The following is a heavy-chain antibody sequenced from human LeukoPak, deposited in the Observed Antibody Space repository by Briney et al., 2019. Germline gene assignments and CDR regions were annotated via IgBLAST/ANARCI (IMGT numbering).Heavy chain of an antibody. J-gene: IGHJ6*03. D-gene: IGHD3-10*01. CDR3: ARAPSITMVRGAPLRGYYYYYMDV. CDR2: MNPNSGNT. Sequence: ASVKVSCKASGYTFTSYDINWVRQATGQGLEWMGWMNPNSGNTGYAQKFQGRVTMTRNTSISTAYMELSSLRSEDTAVYYCARAPSITMVRGAPLRGYYYYYMDVWGKGTTVTISS. V-gene: IGHV1-8*01. CDR1: GYTFTSYD.